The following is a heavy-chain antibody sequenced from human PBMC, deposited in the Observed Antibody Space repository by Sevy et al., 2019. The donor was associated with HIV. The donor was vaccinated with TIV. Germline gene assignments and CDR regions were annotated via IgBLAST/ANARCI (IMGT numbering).Heavy chain of an antibody. CDR3: AKDSSGWLRYYYYGMDV. J-gene: IGHJ6*02. V-gene: IGHV3-30*18. D-gene: IGHD6-19*01. CDR2: ISYDGSNK. Sequence: GGSLRLSCAASGFTFSSYGMHCVRQAPGKGLEWVAVISYDGSNKYYADSVKGRFTISRDNSKNTLYLQMNSLRAEDTAVYYCAKDSSGWLRYYYYGMDVWGQGTTVTVSS. CDR1: GFTFSSYG.